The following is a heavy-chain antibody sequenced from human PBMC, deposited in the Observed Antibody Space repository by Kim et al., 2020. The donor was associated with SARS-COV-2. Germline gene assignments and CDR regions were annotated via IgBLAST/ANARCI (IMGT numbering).Heavy chain of an antibody. V-gene: IGHV1-24*01. CDR1: GYTLTELS. J-gene: IGHJ6*02. CDR2: FDPEDGET. D-gene: IGHD1-26*01. Sequence: ASVKVSCKVSGYTLTELSMHWVRQAPGKGLEWMGGFDPEDGETIYAQKFQGRVTMTEDTSTDTAYMELSSLRAEDTAVYYCATDTRHYPYYYYYGMDVWGQGTTVTVSS. CDR3: ATDTRHYPYYYYYGMDV.